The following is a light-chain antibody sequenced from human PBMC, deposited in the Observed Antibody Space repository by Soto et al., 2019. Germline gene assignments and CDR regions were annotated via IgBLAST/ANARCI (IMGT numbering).Light chain of an antibody. CDR3: QEYGISPLT. CDR2: GAS. J-gene: IGKJ4*01. Sequence: LNQSPCTLSPNKRERATLSCRTSQSVSSRYLAWHQQKPGQAPKLLIYGASNRATGIPDRFSGSGSGTDFTLTISCLEPEDSAVXYCQEYGISPLTFGGGTKVDI. V-gene: IGKV3-20*01. CDR1: QSVSSRY.